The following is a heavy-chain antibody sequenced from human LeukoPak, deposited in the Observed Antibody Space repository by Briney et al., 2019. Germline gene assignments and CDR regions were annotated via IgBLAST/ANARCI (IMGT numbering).Heavy chain of an antibody. V-gene: IGHV1-18*01. J-gene: IGHJ5*02. CDR1: GYTFTSYG. D-gene: IGHD1-14*01. CDR3: ARDIKRSRARWENLGFDP. CDR2: ISAYNGNT. Sequence: ASVKVSCKASGYTFTSYGISWVRQAPGQGLEWMGWISAYNGNTNYAQKLQGRVTMTTDTSASTAYMELRSLRSDDTAVYYCARDIKRSRARWENLGFDPWGQGTLVTVSS.